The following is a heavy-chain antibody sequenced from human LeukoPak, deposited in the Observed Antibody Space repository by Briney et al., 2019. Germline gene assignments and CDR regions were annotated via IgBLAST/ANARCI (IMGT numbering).Heavy chain of an antibody. CDR2: ISYDGSNK. J-gene: IGHJ4*02. D-gene: IGHD3-22*01. CDR1: GFTFSSYA. CDR3: ARVGSSGYYTFDY. V-gene: IGHV3-30*04. Sequence: GGSLRLSCAASGFTFSSYAMHWVRQAPGKGLEWVAVISYDGSNKYYADSVKGRFTISRDNSENTLYLQMNSLRAEDTAVYYCARVGSSGYYTFDYWGQGTLVTVSS.